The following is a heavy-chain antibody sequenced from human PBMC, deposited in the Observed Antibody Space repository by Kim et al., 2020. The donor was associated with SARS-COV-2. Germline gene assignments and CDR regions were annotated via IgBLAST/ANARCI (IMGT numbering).Heavy chain of an antibody. J-gene: IGHJ6*02. Sequence: SVKVSCKASGGTFSSYAISWVRQAPGQGLEWMGGIIPIFGTANYAQKFQGRVTITADESTSTAYMELSSLRSEDTAVYYCARRPVVTAIWSYGMDVWGQGTTVTVSS. CDR1: GGTFSSYA. CDR3: ARRPVVTAIWSYGMDV. V-gene: IGHV1-69*13. D-gene: IGHD2-21*02. CDR2: IIPIFGTA.